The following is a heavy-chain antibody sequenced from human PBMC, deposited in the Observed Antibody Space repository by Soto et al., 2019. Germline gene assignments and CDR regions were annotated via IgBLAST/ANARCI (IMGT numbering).Heavy chain of an antibody. Sequence: GGSLRLSCAASEFTFSTYAMSWVRQAPGKGLEWVSGISGSGGGTYYADSVKGRFTISRDNSKNTVYLQMNSLRAEDTAVYYCAKPHREGYSTAFFHHWGQGTLVTVSS. CDR3: AKPHREGYSTAFFHH. V-gene: IGHV3-23*01. D-gene: IGHD4-4*01. CDR1: EFTFSTYA. J-gene: IGHJ4*02. CDR2: ISGSGGGT.